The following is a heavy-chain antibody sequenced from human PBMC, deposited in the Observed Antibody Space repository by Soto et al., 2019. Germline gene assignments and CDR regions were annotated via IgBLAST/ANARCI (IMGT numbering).Heavy chain of an antibody. J-gene: IGHJ5*02. V-gene: IGHV4-34*01. CDR3: ASYAGAGKGVGFDP. D-gene: IGHD6-13*01. Sequence: SETLSLTCAVYGGSFSGYYWSWIRQPPGKGLEWIGEINHSGSTNYNPSLKSRVTISVDTSKNQFSLKVSSVTAADTAVYYCASYAGAGKGVGFDPWGQGTLVTVSS. CDR2: INHSGST. CDR1: GGSFSGYY.